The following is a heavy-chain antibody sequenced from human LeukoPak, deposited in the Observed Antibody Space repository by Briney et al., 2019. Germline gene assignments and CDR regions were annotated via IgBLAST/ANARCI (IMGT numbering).Heavy chain of an antibody. CDR1: GGTFSSYA. D-gene: IGHD1/OR15-1a*01. Sequence: SVKVSCKASGGTFSSYAISWVRQAPGQGLEWMGGIIPIFGTANYAQKFQGRVTITADESTSTAYMELSSLRSGDTAVYYCAAWGGWLEHVDHFDYWGQGTLVTVSS. CDR3: AAWGGWLEHVDHFDY. J-gene: IGHJ4*02. CDR2: IIPIFGTA. V-gene: IGHV1-69*01.